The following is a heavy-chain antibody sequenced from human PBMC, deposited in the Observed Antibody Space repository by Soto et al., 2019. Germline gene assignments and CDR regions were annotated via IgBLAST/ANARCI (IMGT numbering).Heavy chain of an antibody. CDR3: VKDDEFYYGSGSYFDY. CDR2: ISSNGGST. Sequence: GGSLRLSCSASGFTFSNYAMHWVRQAPGKGLEYVSSISSNGGSTYYADSVKDRFTISRDNSENTLYLQMSSLRPEDTAVYYCVKDDEFYYGSGSYFDYWGQGTRVTVSS. V-gene: IGHV3-64D*08. CDR1: GFTFSNYA. D-gene: IGHD3-10*01. J-gene: IGHJ4*02.